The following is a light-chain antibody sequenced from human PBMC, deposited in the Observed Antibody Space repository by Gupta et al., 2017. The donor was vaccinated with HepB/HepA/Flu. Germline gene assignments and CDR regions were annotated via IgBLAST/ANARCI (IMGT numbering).Light chain of an antibody. CDR1: SIDVGGYNN. CDR2: DVS. J-gene: IGLJ1*01. V-gene: IGLV2-14*01. Sequence: QSSLAQPASVSGSPGPSSPLPLPWTSIDVGGYNNVPWYQQHPGKAPKLMIYDVSKRPLGVSNRFSGSKSGNTASLTISGLQAEDEADYYCSSYTSSSTLVFGTGTKVTVL. CDR3: SSYTSSSTLV.